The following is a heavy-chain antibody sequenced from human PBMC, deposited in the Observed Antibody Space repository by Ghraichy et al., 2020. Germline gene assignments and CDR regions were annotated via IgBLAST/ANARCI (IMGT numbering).Heavy chain of an antibody. CDR3: ATDLGLYSGSYGPEFY. CDR2: FDPEDGET. CDR1: GYTLTELS. D-gene: IGHD1-26*01. J-gene: IGHJ4*02. Sequence: ASVKVSCKVSGYTLTELSMHWVRQAPGKGLEWMGGFDPEDGETIYAQKFQGRVTMTEDTSTDTAYMELSSLRSEDTAVYYCATDLGLYSGSYGPEFYWGQGTLVTVSS. V-gene: IGHV1-24*01.